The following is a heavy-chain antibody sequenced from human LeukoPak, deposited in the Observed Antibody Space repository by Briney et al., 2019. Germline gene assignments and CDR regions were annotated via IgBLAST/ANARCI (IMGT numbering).Heavy chain of an antibody. Sequence: GGSLRLSCADSGFTFSSHWMHWVRQAPGKGLVWVSRIKYDASSTSYADSVKGRLTISRDNAKNTLYLQMNSLRAEDTAVYYCARGATYAYYQDYWGQGTLVTVSS. V-gene: IGHV3-74*01. CDR3: ARGATYAYYQDY. CDR2: IKYDASST. CDR1: GFTFSSHW. J-gene: IGHJ4*02. D-gene: IGHD1-26*01.